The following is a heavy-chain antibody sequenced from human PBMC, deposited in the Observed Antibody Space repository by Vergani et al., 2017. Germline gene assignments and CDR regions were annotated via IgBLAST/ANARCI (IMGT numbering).Heavy chain of an antibody. D-gene: IGHD1-26*01. J-gene: IGHJ4*02. Sequence: QVQLQESGPGLVKPSETLSLTCTVSGGSISSYYWSWIRQPPGKGLEWIGYVYYSGSASYNPSLKSRVTISVDTSNNQFSLKLSSVTAADTAVYYCARVSGGVHFGYWGQGTLVTVSS. CDR3: ARVSGGVHFGY. V-gene: IGHV4-59*01. CDR1: GGSISSYY. CDR2: VYYSGSA.